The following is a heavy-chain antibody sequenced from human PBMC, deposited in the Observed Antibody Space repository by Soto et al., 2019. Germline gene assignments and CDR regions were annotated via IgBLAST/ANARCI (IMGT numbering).Heavy chain of an antibody. CDR3: TRGPYGTGGDYYYGMDV. CDR1: GLTVSSNY. J-gene: IGHJ6*02. CDR2: IYSGGST. V-gene: IGHV3-53*04. Sequence: EVQLVESGGGLVQPGGSLRLSCAVSGLTVSSNYMSWVRQAPGEGLEWVSVIYSGGSTFYADSVKGRFTISRDSSKNTLYLQRNSLRAEDTSVYYCTRGPYGTGGDYYYGMDVWGQGTTVTVSS. D-gene: IGHD3-10*01.